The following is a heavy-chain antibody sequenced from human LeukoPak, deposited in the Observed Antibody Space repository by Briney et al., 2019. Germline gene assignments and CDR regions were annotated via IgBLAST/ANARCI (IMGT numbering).Heavy chain of an antibody. J-gene: IGHJ4*02. Sequence: GGSLRLSCAASGFTFSDYYMSWIRQAPGKGLEWVSYISSSSSTIYYADSVKGRFTISRDNAKNSLYLQMNSLRAEDTAVYYCAIYPTHIRYIVATMWGQGTLVTVSS. CDR1: GFTFSDYY. CDR3: AIYPTHIRYIVATM. CDR2: ISSSSSTI. V-gene: IGHV3-11*01. D-gene: IGHD5-12*01.